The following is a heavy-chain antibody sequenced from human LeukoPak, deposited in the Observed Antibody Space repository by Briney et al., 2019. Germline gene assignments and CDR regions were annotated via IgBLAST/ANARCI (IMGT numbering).Heavy chain of an antibody. J-gene: IGHJ4*02. V-gene: IGHV3-73*01. CDR1: GFTFSGSA. CDR3: TRLGGNYDFGY. CDR2: IRSKANSYAT. D-gene: IGHD4-23*01. Sequence: GGSLRLSCAASGFTFSGSAMHWVRQASGKGLEWVGRIRSKANSYATAYAASVKGRFTISRDDSKNTAYLQMNSLKTEDTAVYYCTRLGGNYDFGYWGQGTLVTVSS.